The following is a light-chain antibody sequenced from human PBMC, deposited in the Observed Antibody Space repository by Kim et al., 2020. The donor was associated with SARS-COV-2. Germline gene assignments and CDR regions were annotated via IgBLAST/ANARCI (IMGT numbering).Light chain of an antibody. CDR2: AAS. V-gene: IGKV1-16*02. CDR3: QRDKASPLT. CDR1: QDIRIN. Sequence: DIQMTQSPSSLSASVGDRVTITCRASQDIRINLAWFQQKPEKAPKSLIYAASSLQRGVPSKFSGSGSGTDFTLDISSLQPEDFATFFCQRDKASPLTFAQGPRLEI. J-gene: IGKJ2*01.